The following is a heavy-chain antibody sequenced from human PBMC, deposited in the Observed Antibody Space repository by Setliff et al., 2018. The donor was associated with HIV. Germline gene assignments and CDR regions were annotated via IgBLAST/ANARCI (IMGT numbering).Heavy chain of an antibody. Sequence: SETLSLTCAVYGESFSDYYWSWIRQPPGKGLEWIASIYYSGSDYYNPANKGRVTVSVDTSKNQFSLKLNSVTAADTAVYYCARHDSGYGPFDTWGQGTLVTVSS. V-gene: IGHV4-34*01. CDR2: IYYSGSD. D-gene: IGHD5-12*01. CDR3: ARHDSGYGPFDT. J-gene: IGHJ4*02. CDR1: GESFSDYY.